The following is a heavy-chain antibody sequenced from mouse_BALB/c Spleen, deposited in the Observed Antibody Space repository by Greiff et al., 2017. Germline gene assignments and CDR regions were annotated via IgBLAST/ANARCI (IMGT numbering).Heavy chain of an antibody. J-gene: IGHJ4*01. CDR2: ISSGSSTI. V-gene: IGHV5-17*02. Sequence: EVKLVESGGGLVQPGGSRKLSCAASGFTFSSFGMHWVRQAPEKGLEWVAYISSGSSTIYYADTVKGRFTISRDNPKNTLFLQMTRLRSEDTAMYYCARIGLRPYYAMDYWGQGTSVTVSS. D-gene: IGHD2-4*01. CDR1: GFTFSSFG. CDR3: ARIGLRPYYAMDY.